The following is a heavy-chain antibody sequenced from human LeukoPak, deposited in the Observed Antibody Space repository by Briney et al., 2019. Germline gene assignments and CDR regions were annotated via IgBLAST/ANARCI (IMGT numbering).Heavy chain of an antibody. CDR2: IYYSGST. Sequence: PSETLSLTCTVSGGSIRSSSYYWGWMRQPPGKGVEWIGYIYYSGSTNYNPSLKSRVTISVDTSKNQFSLKVSSVTAADTAVYYCARVRPRKQQWLVPGGGYYFDYWGQGTLATVSS. J-gene: IGHJ4*02. D-gene: IGHD6-19*01. CDR3: ARVRPRKQQWLVPGGGYYFDY. V-gene: IGHV4-61*05. CDR1: GGSIRSSSYY.